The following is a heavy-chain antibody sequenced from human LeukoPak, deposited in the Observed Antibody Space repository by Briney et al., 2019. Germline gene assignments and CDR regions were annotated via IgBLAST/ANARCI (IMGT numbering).Heavy chain of an antibody. CDR1: GGTFSSYV. D-gene: IGHD3-3*01. CDR3: AREDYDFWSGYSVNWFDP. J-gene: IGHJ5*02. Sequence: SVKVSCKASGGTFSSYVISWVRQAPGQGPEWMGRIIPIFGTANYAQKFQGRVAITTDESTSTAYMELSSLRSEDTAVYYCAREDYDFWSGYSVNWFDPWGQGTLVTVSS. V-gene: IGHV1-69*05. CDR2: IIPIFGTA.